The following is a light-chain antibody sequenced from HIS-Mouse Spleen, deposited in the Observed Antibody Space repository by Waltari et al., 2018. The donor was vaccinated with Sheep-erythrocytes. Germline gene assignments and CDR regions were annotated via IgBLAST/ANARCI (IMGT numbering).Light chain of an antibody. CDR2: YDD. CDR1: GSNIGTNA. J-gene: IGLJ2*01. V-gene: IGLV1-36*01. Sequence: QSVLTQPPSVSDAPRHRVTLSCSGSGSNIGTNAVHWYQQLPGKAPKLLIYYDDLLPSGVSDRFSGSKSGTSASLAISGLQSEDEADYYCAAWDDSLNGVVFGGGTKLTVL. CDR3: AAWDDSLNGVV.